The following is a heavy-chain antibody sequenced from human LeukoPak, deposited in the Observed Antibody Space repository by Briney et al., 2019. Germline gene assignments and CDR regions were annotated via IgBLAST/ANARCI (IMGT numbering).Heavy chain of an antibody. CDR1: GFTFSSYS. J-gene: IGHJ4*02. V-gene: IGHV3-21*01. CDR3: ARDRWFPYFGGDCYSGIDY. Sequence: GGSLRLSCAASGFTFSSYSMNWLRQAPGKGLEWVSSISSSSSYIYYADSVKGRFTISRDNAKNSLYLQMNSLRAEDTAVYYCARDRWFPYFGGDCYSGIDYWGQGTLVTVSS. CDR2: ISSSSSYI. D-gene: IGHD2-21*02.